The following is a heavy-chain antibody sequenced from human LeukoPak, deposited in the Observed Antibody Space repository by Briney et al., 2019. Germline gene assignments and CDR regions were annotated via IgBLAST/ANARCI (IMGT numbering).Heavy chain of an antibody. CDR3: ARWDGMVATFGIRKLYYYGMDV. CDR1: GYTFTSYA. Sequence: ASVKVSCKASGYTFTSYAMNWVRQAPGQGLEWMGWINTNTGNPTYAQGFTGRFVFSLDTSVSTAYLQISSLKAEDTAVYYCARWDGMVATFGIRKLYYYGMDVWGQGTTVTVSS. D-gene: IGHD5-12*01. V-gene: IGHV7-4-1*02. J-gene: IGHJ6*02. CDR2: INTNTGNP.